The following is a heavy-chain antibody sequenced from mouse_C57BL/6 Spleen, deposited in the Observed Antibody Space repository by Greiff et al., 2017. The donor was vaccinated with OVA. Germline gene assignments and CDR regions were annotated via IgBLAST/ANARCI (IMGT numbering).Heavy chain of an antibody. CDR3: ARDYYGSSYGHAMDY. CDR2: ISSGSSTI. J-gene: IGHJ4*01. Sequence: DVMLVESGGGLVKPGGSLKLSCAASGFTFSDYGMHWVRQAPEKGLEWVAYISSGSSTIYYADTVKGRFTISRDNAKNTLFLQMTSLRSEDTAMYYCARDYYGSSYGHAMDYWGQGTSVTVSS. D-gene: IGHD1-1*01. CDR1: GFTFSDYG. V-gene: IGHV5-17*01.